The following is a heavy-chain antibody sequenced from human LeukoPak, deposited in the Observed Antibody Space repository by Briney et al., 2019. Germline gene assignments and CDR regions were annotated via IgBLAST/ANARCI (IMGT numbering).Heavy chain of an antibody. D-gene: IGHD3-10*01. CDR3: ARGRYYYGSGNWDY. Sequence: SETLSLTCTVSGGSISSYYWSWIRQPPGKGLEWTGYIYYSGSTNYNPSLKSRVTISVDTSKNQFSLKLSSVTAADTAVYYCARGRYYYGSGNWDYWGQGTLVTVSS. J-gene: IGHJ4*02. CDR2: IYYSGST. CDR1: GGSISSYY. V-gene: IGHV4-59*01.